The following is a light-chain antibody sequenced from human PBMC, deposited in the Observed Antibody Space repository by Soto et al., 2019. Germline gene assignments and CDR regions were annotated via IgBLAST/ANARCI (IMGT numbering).Light chain of an antibody. V-gene: IGKV1-5*03. J-gene: IGKJ2*01. CDR2: KAS. CDR1: QYISSW. CDR3: QQYNSYLYT. Sequence: DIQMTQSPSNLSASVGDRVTITCRASQYISSWLAWYQQKPGKAPKLLIYKASSFESGVPSRFSGSGSGTEFTLTISSLQPDDFATYYCQQYNSYLYTFGQGTKVEIK.